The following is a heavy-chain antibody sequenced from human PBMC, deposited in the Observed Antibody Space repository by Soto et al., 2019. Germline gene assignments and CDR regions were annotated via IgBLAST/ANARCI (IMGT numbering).Heavy chain of an antibody. CDR2: ISVSVGST. D-gene: IGHD2-21*02. V-gene: IGHV3-23*01. J-gene: IGHJ4*02. CDR3: AKRDVPHSTSNAYFYDH. CDR1: RFPFAPST. Sequence: GGSLRLSCGVSRFPFAPSTMSWVRQAPGKGLEWVSTISVSVGSTYSADSVQGRFTVSSDISDNTLFLRMTSLTADDTAVYFCAKRDVPHSTSNAYFYDHWGRGVLVTVSS.